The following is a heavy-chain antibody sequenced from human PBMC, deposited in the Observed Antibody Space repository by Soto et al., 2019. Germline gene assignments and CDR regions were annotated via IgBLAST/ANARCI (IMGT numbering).Heavy chain of an antibody. CDR1: GYSISSGYY. CDR2: IYHSGST. J-gene: IGHJ6*02. D-gene: IGHD6-19*01. V-gene: IGHV4-38-2*01. CDR3: ASRYSSGWGTVETGRYYYYGMDV. Sequence: PSETLSLTCAVSGYSISSGYYWGWIRQPPGKGLEWIGSIYHSGSTYHNPSLKSRVTISVDTSKNQFSLKLSSVTAADTAVYYCASRYSSGWGTVETGRYYYYGMDVWGQGTTVTVSS.